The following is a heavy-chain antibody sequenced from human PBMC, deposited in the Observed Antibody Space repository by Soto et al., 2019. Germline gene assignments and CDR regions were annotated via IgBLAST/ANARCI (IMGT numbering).Heavy chain of an antibody. V-gene: IGHV3-23*01. D-gene: IGHD6-19*01. CDR3: AKTTDGWFSAFEI. Sequence: EVQLWESGGGLVQPGGSLRLSCAASGFIFSSYAMSWVRQAPGKGLEWVSAISGSGTTAYYADSVKGRFTFSRDNSKKTMYLQMNSLRAEDTAVYYCAKTTDGWFSAFEIWGQGTMVTVSS. CDR2: ISGSGTTA. J-gene: IGHJ3*02. CDR1: GFIFSSYA.